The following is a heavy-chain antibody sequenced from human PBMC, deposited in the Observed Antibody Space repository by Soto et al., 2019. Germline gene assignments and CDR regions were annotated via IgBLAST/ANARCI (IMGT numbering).Heavy chain of an antibody. J-gene: IGHJ5*02. V-gene: IGHV3-64D*08. Sequence: GGSLRLSCSASGFTFSSYAMHWVRQAPGKGLEYVSAISSNGGSTYYADSVKGRFTISRDNSKNTLYLQMSSLRAEDTAVYYCVKEVRGCSSTSCSNWFYPWGQGTLVTVSS. D-gene: IGHD2-2*01. CDR1: GFTFSSYA. CDR2: ISSNGGST. CDR3: VKEVRGCSSTSCSNWFYP.